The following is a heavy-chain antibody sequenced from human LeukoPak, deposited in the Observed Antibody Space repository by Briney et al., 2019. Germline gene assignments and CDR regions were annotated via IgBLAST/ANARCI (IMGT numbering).Heavy chain of an antibody. Sequence: GGSLRLSCAASGFTFDDYAMHWVRQAPGKGLEWVSPISGDGGSTYYADSVKGRFTISRDNSKNSLYLQMNSLRTEDTALYYCAKVIPATHGSSWFDFDYWGQGTLVTVSS. CDR1: GFTFDDYA. CDR3: AKVIPATHGSSWFDFDY. CDR2: ISGDGGST. D-gene: IGHD6-13*01. J-gene: IGHJ4*02. V-gene: IGHV3-43*02.